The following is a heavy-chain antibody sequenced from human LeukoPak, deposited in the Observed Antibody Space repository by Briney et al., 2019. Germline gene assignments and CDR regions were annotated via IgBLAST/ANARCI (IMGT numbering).Heavy chain of an antibody. CDR2: IIPIFGTA. CDR3: ATTAPWITVTPRI. Sequence: ASVKVSCKASGYTFTSYGISWVRQAPGQGLEWMGGIIPIFGTANYAQKFQGRVTITADESTSTAYMELSSLRSEDTAVYYCATTAPWITVTPRIWGQGTLVTVSS. V-gene: IGHV1-69*13. CDR1: GYTFTSYG. J-gene: IGHJ4*02. D-gene: IGHD4-17*01.